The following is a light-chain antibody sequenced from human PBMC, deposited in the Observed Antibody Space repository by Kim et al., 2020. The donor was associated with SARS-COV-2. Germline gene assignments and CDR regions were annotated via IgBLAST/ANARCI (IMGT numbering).Light chain of an antibody. CDR2: DAT. CDR3: QLSNDWPPLA. CDR1: QSVNDT. J-gene: IGKJ1*01. Sequence: SPEDRATLSCRAPQSVNDTLVWHQPSPGQATRLLIYDATIRATRLPARVTGGGSGTGLTFIIARLQSEDLAVYYCQLSNDWPPLAFVHGTKGDIK. V-gene: IGKV3-15*01.